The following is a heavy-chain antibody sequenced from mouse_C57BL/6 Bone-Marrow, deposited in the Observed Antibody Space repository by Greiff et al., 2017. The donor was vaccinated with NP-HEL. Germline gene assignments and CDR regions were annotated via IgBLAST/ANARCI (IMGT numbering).Heavy chain of an antibody. D-gene: IGHD1-1*01. CDR2: IYPGDGDT. J-gene: IGHJ3*01. V-gene: IGHV1-80*01. CDR3: ARCNDAYGGFAY. CDR1: GYAFSSYW. Sequence: QVQLKQSGAELVKPGASVKISCKASGYAFSSYWMNWVKQRPGKGLEWIGQIYPGDGDTNYNGKFKGKATLTADKSSSTAYMQLSSLTSEDSSVYFWARCNDAYGGFAYRGQGTLGTVSA.